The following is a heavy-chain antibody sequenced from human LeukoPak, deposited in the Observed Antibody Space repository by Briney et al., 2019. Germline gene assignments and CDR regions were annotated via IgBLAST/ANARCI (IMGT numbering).Heavy chain of an antibody. Sequence: ASVKVSCKASGYTFTSYAMHWVRQAPEQRLEWMGWINAGNGNAKYSQKFQGRVTITGDTSASTAYMELSSLRSEDTAVYYCARVPYCGGDCYFHYFDYWGQGTLVIVSS. CDR3: ARVPYCGGDCYFHYFDY. CDR1: GYTFTSYA. CDR2: INAGNGNA. J-gene: IGHJ4*02. D-gene: IGHD2-21*02. V-gene: IGHV1-3*01.